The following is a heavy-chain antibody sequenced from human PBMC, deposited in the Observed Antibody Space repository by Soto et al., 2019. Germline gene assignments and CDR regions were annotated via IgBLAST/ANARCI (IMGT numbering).Heavy chain of an antibody. D-gene: IGHD5-18*01. J-gene: IGHJ6*03. CDR1: GFTFSSYW. CDR3: ARAIGYSYGLYYYYYYMDV. V-gene: IGHV3-7*01. CDR2: IKQDGSEK. Sequence: GSLRLSCAASGFTFSSYWMSWVRQAPGKGLEWVANIKQDGSEKYYVDSVKGRFTISRDNAKNSLYLQMNSLRAEDTAVYYCARAIGYSYGLYYYYYYMDVWGKGTTVTVSS.